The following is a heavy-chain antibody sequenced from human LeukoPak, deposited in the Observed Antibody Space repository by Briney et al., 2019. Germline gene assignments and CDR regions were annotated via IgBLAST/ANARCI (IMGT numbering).Heavy chain of an antibody. Sequence: SETLSLTCTVSGGSISSHYWSWIRQPPGKGLEWIGYIYYSGSTNYNPSLKSRVTISVDTSKNQFSLKLSSVTAADTAVYYCARYSSSLKQLGYWGQGTLVSVSS. CDR3: ARYSSSLKQLGY. CDR1: GGSISSHY. J-gene: IGHJ4*02. V-gene: IGHV4-59*11. CDR2: IYYSGST. D-gene: IGHD6-6*01.